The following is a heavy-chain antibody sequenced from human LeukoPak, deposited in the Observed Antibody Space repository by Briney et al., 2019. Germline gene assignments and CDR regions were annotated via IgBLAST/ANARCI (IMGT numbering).Heavy chain of an antibody. Sequence: GGSLRLSCGASGFTFSNYDLIWVRQAPGKGLEWVSAINGSGSRTYYTNSVKGRFTISRDNSRNTLFLQMNSLRVEDTAVYYCAKDPSGDYIGAFDFWGQGTMVTVSS. V-gene: IGHV3-23*01. CDR2: INGSGSRT. CDR3: AKDPSGDYIGAFDF. J-gene: IGHJ3*01. CDR1: GFTFSNYD. D-gene: IGHD4-17*01.